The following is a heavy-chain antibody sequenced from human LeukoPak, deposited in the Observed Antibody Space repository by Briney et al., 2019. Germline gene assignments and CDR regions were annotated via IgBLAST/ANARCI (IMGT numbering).Heavy chain of an antibody. D-gene: IGHD2-8*01. J-gene: IGHJ4*02. CDR3: ATRDRNNGVDY. Sequence: GGSLRLSCAVSEFTVYNSYMSWVRQAPGKGLEWVSIIYSGGDTFYVDSAKGRFTISRDKSKNTVYLQMNSLRAEDTAVYYCATRDRNNGVDYWGQGTQVTVSS. V-gene: IGHV3-53*01. CDR1: EFTVYNSY. CDR2: IYSGGDT.